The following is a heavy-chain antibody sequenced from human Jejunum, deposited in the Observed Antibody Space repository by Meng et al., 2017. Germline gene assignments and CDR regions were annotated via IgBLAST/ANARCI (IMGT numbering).Heavy chain of an antibody. V-gene: IGHV3-23*01. J-gene: IGHJ5*02. CDR3: ARLKGLLWFGDLNT. CDR2: ITGSGGST. D-gene: IGHD3-10*01. Sequence: GESLKISCAASGFTFSRFAMTWVRQAPGKGLEWVSSITGSGGSTFYADSVRGRFTISRDNSNNILYLQMSSLTAADTAVYFCARLKGLLWFGDLNTWGQGTLVTVSS. CDR1: GFTFSRFA.